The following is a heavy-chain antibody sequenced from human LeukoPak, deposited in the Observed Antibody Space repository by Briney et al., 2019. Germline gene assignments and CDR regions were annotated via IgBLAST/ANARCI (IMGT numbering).Heavy chain of an antibody. D-gene: IGHD6-13*01. CDR3: ARRVAAARYPGHDAFDI. J-gene: IGHJ3*02. CDR2: IYYSGST. V-gene: IGHV4-39*01. CDR1: GGTISSSSYY. Sequence: PSETLSLTCSVSGGTISSSSYYWGWIRQPPGKGLEWFGSIYYSGSTYYNPSLKSRVIISVDTSKNQFSLKLSSVTAADTAVYYCARRVAAARYPGHDAFDIWGQGTMVTVSS.